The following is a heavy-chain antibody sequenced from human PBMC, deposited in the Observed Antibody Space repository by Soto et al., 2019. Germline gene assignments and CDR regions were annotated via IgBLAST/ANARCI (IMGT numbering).Heavy chain of an antibody. CDR2: INHSGST. V-gene: IGHV4-34*01. D-gene: IGHD5-18*01. J-gene: IGHJ5*02. Sequence: QVQLQQWGAGLLKPSETLSLTCAVYGGSFSGYYWSWIRQPPGKGLEWIGEINHSGSTNYNPSLKSRATTSVDTSKNQFSLKLSSVTAADTAVYYCARGQGGYSYPNWFDPWGQGTLVTVSS. CDR3: ARGQGGYSYPNWFDP. CDR1: GGSFSGYY.